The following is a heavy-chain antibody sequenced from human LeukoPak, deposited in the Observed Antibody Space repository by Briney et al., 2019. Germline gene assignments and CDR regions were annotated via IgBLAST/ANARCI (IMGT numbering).Heavy chain of an antibody. Sequence: PGGSLRLSCSASGFTFSSYAMHWVRQAPGKGLEYVSAISSNGGSTYYADSVKGRFTISRDNSKNTLYLQMSSLRAEDTAVYYCVKDTPSMVRGVTYYFDYWGQGTLVTVSS. V-gene: IGHV3-64D*06. CDR2: ISSNGGST. J-gene: IGHJ4*02. D-gene: IGHD3-10*01. CDR1: GFTFSSYA. CDR3: VKDTPSMVRGVTYYFDY.